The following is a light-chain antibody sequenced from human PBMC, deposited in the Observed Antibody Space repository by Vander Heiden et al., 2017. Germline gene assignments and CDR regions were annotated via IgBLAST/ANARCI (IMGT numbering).Light chain of an antibody. CDR1: SSDFGGYNF. CDR3: SSYASSDIWV. V-gene: IGLV2-14*03. Sequence: QSALTQPASVSGSPGQSITISCTGSSSDFGGYNFVYWYQQHPGKAPKRLIYDVSYRPSGVSNRFSASKSGNTASLTISGLQAEDEGDYHCSSYASSDIWVFGGGTKVTVL. J-gene: IGLJ3*02. CDR2: DVS.